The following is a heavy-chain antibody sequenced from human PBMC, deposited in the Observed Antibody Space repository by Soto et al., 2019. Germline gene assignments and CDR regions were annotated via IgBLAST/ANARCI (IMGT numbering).Heavy chain of an antibody. CDR1: GGTFSAYY. V-gene: IGHV4-34*01. Sequence: QVQLQQWGAGLVEPSETLSLTCAVHGGTFSAYYWSWIRQAPGKGLEWIGEINHRGSATYSPSLKSRVTISVDTSKDQFSLRLTSLTAADTAVYFCARGGWGISSPPYYDSVYYMDIWGKGTTVTVSS. J-gene: IGHJ6*03. D-gene: IGHD3-22*01. CDR3: ARGGWGISSPPYYDSVYYMDI. CDR2: INHRGSA.